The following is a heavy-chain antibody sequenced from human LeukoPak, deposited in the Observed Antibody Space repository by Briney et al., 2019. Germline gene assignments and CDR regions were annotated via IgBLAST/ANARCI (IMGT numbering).Heavy chain of an antibody. D-gene: IGHD3-16*01. CDR3: VAGGAFDI. V-gene: IGHV3-7*01. Sequence: PGGSLRLSCAASGITFSNEWMSWVRQAPGKGLEWVANIKEDGSEKYYVDAVKGRFTISRDNAKNSLYLLMNSLRVEEAAVYYCVAGGAFDIWGQGTMVTVSS. CDR1: GITFSNEW. CDR2: IKEDGSEK. J-gene: IGHJ3*02.